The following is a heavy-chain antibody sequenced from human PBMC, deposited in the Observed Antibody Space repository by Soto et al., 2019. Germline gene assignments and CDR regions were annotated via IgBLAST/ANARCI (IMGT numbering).Heavy chain of an antibody. CDR3: ARFLYSSSSYYYYYYMDV. CDR1: GGSISSYY. Sequence: SETLSLTCTVSGGSISSYYWSWIRQPPGKGLEWIGYIYYSGSTNYNPSLKSRVTISVDTSKNQFSLKLSSVTAADTAVYYCARFLYSSSSYYYYYYMDVWGKGTTVTVSS. J-gene: IGHJ6*03. V-gene: IGHV4-59*01. CDR2: IYYSGST. D-gene: IGHD6-6*01.